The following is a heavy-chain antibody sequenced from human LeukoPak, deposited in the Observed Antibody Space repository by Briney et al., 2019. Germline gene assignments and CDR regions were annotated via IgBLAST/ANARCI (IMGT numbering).Heavy chain of an antibody. Sequence: ASVKVSCKASGYTFTGYYMHWVRQAPGQGLEWMGWINPNSGGTNYAQKFQGRVTMTRDTSISTAYMELSRLRSDDTAVYYCARDRVYYDSSGYYDYWGQGTLVTVSS. CDR3: ARDRVYYDSSGYYDY. J-gene: IGHJ4*02. CDR1: GYTFTGYY. CDR2: INPNSGGT. D-gene: IGHD3-22*01. V-gene: IGHV1-2*02.